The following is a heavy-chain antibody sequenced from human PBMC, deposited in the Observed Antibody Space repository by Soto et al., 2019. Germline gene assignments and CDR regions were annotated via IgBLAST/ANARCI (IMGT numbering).Heavy chain of an antibody. CDR2: IYPGDSDT. J-gene: IGHJ1*01. CDR1: GYSFTSYW. CDR3: ARQSKRYVAQHDRFAY. D-gene: IGHD1-1*01. V-gene: IGHV5-51*01. Sequence: GESLKISCKGSGYSFTSYWIGWVRQMPGKGLEWMGIIYPGDSDTRYSPSFQGQVTISADKSISTAYLQWSSLKASDTAMYYCARQSKRYVAQHDRFAYRGRGTLDPVSS.